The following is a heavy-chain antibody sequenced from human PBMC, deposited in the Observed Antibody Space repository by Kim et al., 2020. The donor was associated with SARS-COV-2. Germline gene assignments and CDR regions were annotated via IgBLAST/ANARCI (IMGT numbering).Heavy chain of an antibody. CDR3: ARGTRQWLVRGPYYYYMDV. V-gene: IGHV4-34*01. CDR1: GGSFSGYY. CDR2: INHSGST. D-gene: IGHD6-19*01. Sequence: SETLSLTCAVYGGSFSGYYWSWIRQPPGKGLEWIGEINHSGSTIYNPSLKSRVTISVETSKNQFSLKLSSVTAADTAVYYCARGTRQWLVRGPYYYYMDVWGKGTTVTVAS. J-gene: IGHJ6*03.